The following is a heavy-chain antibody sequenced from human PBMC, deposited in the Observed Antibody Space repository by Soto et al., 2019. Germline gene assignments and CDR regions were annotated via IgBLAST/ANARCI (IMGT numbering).Heavy chain of an antibody. D-gene: IGHD1-7*01. J-gene: IGHJ6*02. CDR3: ACRPETNYYYGMDV. CDR2: IYWDDDK. V-gene: IGHV2-5*02. Sequence: QITLKESGPTLVKPTQTLTLTCTFSGFSLSTSGVGVGWIRQPPGKALEWLALIYWDDDKRYSPSLKSRLTITKDTSKNQVVLTMTNMDPVDTATYYCACRPETNYYYGMDVWGQGTTVTVSS. CDR1: GFSLSTSGVG.